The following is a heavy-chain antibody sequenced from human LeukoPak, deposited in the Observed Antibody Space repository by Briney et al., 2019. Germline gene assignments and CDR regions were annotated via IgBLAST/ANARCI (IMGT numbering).Heavy chain of an antibody. V-gene: IGHV1-8*01. CDR3: ALPTQGDYDFGDYYYYGMDV. Sequence: ASVKISCKASGYTFTSYDINWVRQATGQGLEWMGWMNPNSGNTGYAQKFQGRVTMTRNTSISTAYMELSSLRSEDTAVYYCALPTQGDYDFGDYYYYGMDVWGQGTTVTVSS. CDR1: GYTFTSYD. D-gene: IGHD5-12*01. J-gene: IGHJ6*02. CDR2: MNPNSGNT.